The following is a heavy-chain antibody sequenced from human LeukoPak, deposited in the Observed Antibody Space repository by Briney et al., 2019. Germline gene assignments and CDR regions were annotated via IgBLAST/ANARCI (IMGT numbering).Heavy chain of an antibody. CDR3: ARGFHGYFYYFDY. J-gene: IGHJ4*02. V-gene: IGHV4-39*01. CDR2: ICSSGSA. Sequence: SETLSLTCTVSGGSISNRNYHWGWIRQPPGKGLEWIGSICSSGSAYYNPSLKSRVTTSIDTSKNQFSLKLSSVTAADTAVYYCARGFHGYFYYFDYWGQGTLVTVSS. D-gene: IGHD3-22*01. CDR1: GGSISNRNYH.